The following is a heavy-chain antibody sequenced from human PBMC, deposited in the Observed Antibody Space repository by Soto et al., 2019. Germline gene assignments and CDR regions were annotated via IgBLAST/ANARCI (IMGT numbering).Heavy chain of an antibody. D-gene: IGHD2-2*01. CDR2: IIPILGIA. CDR3: ARALQVVPASRTNWFDP. V-gene: IGHV1-69*02. J-gene: IGHJ5*02. Sequence: ASVKVSCKASGGTFSSYTISWVRQAPGQGLEWMGRIIPILGIANYAQKFQGRVTITADKSTSTAYMELSSLRSEDTAVYYCARALQVVPASRTNWFDPWGQGTLVTVSS. CDR1: GGTFSSYT.